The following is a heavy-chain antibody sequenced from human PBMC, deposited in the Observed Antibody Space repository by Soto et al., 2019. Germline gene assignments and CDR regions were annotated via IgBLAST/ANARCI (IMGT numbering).Heavy chain of an antibody. CDR2: INHSGFT. D-gene: IGHD1-26*01. J-gene: IGHJ4*02. CDR3: ARAAVKLGATLFDS. V-gene: IGHV4-34*01. Sequence: SETLSLTCAFSGGSLRGHYWSWIRQSPEKGLEWIGEINHSGFTNYNPTLKSRVTISRDASKNQFSLRLSSMTAADSAVYFCARAAVKLGATLFDSWGQGTLVTVSS. CDR1: GGSLRGHY.